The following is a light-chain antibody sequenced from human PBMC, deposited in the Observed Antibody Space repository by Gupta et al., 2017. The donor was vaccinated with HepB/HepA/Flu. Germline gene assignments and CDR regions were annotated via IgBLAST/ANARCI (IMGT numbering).Light chain of an antibody. CDR3: AAWDDSLSGFVV. Sequence: ISCSGSSSSIGSNYVYWYQQLPGTAPKLLIYRNNQRPSGVPDRFSGSKSGTSASLAISGLRSEDEADYYCAAWDDSLSGFVVFGGGTKLTVL. J-gene: IGLJ2*01. V-gene: IGLV1-47*01. CDR2: RNN. CDR1: SSSIGSNY.